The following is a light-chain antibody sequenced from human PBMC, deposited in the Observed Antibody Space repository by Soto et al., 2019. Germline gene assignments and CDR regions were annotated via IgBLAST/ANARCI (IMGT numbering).Light chain of an antibody. Sequence: EIVLTQSPGTLSLSPGERATLSCRASQSISTSYLAIAWYQQKPGQPPRLLIYGASRRATGIPDRFSGSGSATDFTLTISRLEPEDFAVYYCQQHETSPWTFGQGTRVEIK. CDR2: GAS. J-gene: IGKJ1*01. V-gene: IGKV3-20*01. CDR3: QQHETSPWT. CDR1: QSISTSY.